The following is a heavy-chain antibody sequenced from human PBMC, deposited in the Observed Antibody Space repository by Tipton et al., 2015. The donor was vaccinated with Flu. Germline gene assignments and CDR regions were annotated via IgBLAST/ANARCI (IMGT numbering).Heavy chain of an antibody. CDR1: GGSFSGYY. CDR2: INHSGST. J-gene: IGHJ6*02. Sequence: GLVKPSETLSLTCAVYGGSFSGYYRSWIRQPPGKGLEWIGEINHSGSTDYNPSLKSRVTISVDTSKNQFSLKLSSVTAADTAVYYCARGHTAMVGSLYYYGMDVWGQGTTVTVSS. V-gene: IGHV4-34*01. CDR3: ARGHTAMVGSLYYYGMDV. D-gene: IGHD5-18*01.